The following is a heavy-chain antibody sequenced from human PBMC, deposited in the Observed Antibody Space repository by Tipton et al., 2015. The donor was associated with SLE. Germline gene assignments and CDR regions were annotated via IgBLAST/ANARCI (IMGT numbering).Heavy chain of an antibody. CDR2: IIYSGGST. J-gene: IGHJ4*02. CDR3: AKAYSCSGSD. Sequence: SLRLSCAASGFTFSSYAMSWVRQAPGKGLEWVSIIYSGGSTYYADSVKGRFTISRDNSKNTLFLQMNSLRAEDTALYYCAKAYSCSGSDWGQGALFTVAS. D-gene: IGHD6-13*01. CDR1: GFTFSSYA. V-gene: IGHV3-23*03.